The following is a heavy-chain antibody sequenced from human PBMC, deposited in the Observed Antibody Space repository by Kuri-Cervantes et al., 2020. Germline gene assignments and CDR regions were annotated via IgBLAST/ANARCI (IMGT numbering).Heavy chain of an antibody. CDR2: ISSSSSYI. Sequence: GESLKISCAASGFTFSSYSMNWVRQAPGKGLEWVSSISSSSSYIYYADSVKGRFTTSRDNAKNSLYLQMNSLRAEDTAVYYCAKLYCSSTSCSFFDYWGQGTLVTVSS. CDR1: GFTFSSYS. J-gene: IGHJ4*02. D-gene: IGHD2-2*01. CDR3: AKLYCSSTSCSFFDY. V-gene: IGHV3-21*04.